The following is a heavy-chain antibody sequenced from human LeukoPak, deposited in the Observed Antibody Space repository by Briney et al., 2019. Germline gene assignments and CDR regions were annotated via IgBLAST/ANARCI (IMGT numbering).Heavy chain of an antibody. V-gene: IGHV3-23*01. Sequence: GGSLRLSCAAPGFSFRTYGMSWVRQAPGKRLEWVSGISGSGDNTHNADFVKGRFTISRDNSKNTLYLQMNSLRAEDTAVYYCAKIAETSGIYGQGYDYWGQGTLVTVSS. CDR1: GFSFRTYG. D-gene: IGHD1-26*01. CDR3: AKIAETSGIYGQGYDY. J-gene: IGHJ4*02. CDR2: ISGSGDNT.